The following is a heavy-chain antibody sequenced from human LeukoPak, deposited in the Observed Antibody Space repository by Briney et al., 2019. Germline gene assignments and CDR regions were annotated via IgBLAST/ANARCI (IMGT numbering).Heavy chain of an antibody. D-gene: IGHD1-7*01. CDR2: MNPNSGNT. Sequence: ASVKVSCKASGYTFTSYDINWVRQATGQGLEWMGWMNPNSGNTGYAQEFKGRVIITRNTSISTAYMELSHLRFEDTAVYFCARRSELRRIDYWGQGTLVTVSS. V-gene: IGHV1-8*01. J-gene: IGHJ4*02. CDR1: GYTFTSYD. CDR3: ARRSELRRIDY.